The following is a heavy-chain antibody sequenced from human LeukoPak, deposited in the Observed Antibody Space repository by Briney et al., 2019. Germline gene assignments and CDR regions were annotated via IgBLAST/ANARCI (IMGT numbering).Heavy chain of an antibody. CDR1: GFSFSDYD. J-gene: IGHJ5*02. Sequence: GGSLRLSCAASGFSFSDYDMNWVRQAPGKGLEWVSSISAGESSIQYADSVKGRLTTSRDNAQNSLSLQMNSLRADDTAVYYCARDSYSSFPEWFDPWGQGTLVTVSS. V-gene: IGHV3-21*01. CDR2: ISAGESSI. CDR3: ARDSYSSFPEWFDP. D-gene: IGHD6-6*01.